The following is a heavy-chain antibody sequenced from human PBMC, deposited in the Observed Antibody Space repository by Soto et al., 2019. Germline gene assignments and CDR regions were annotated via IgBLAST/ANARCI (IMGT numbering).Heavy chain of an antibody. Sequence: QVKLVESGGGVVQPGASLRLSCVASGFTFSDYPLHWVRRAPGKGLEWVAVISYDGNDESYSDSVKGRFTISRDNSKTTVYLKMNSLRADDMAVYHCARDMRHDYASGRLDYLGQGTLVTVSS. V-gene: IGHV3-30-3*01. D-gene: IGHD3-10*01. CDR3: ARDMRHDYASGRLDY. CDR1: GFTFSDYP. CDR2: ISYDGNDE. J-gene: IGHJ4*02.